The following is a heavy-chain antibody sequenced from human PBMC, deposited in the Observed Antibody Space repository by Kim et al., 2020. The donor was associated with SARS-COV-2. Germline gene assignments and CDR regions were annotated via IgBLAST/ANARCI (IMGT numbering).Heavy chain of an antibody. V-gene: IGHV3-74*01. CDR2: ITSDGSDT. CDR3: SRGHYGPDY. CDR1: GFTFKTYT. J-gene: IGHJ4*02. Sequence: GGSLRLSCAASGFTFKTYTMYWLRQAPGMGLVWVSRITSDGSDTSYADSVKGRFTISRDNANNRLYLQMNSLSAEDTAIYYCSRGHYGPDYWGQGTLVTASS. D-gene: IGHD3-10*01.